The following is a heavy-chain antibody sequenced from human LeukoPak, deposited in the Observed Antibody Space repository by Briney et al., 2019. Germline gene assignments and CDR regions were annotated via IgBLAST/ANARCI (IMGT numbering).Heavy chain of an antibody. Sequence: ASVKVSCKASGYTFTGYYMHWVRQAPGQGLEWMGWINPNSGGTNYAQKFQGRVTMTRDTSISAAYMELSRLRSDDTAVYYCARGLRYYDSSGYYYYYFDYWGQGTLVTVSS. D-gene: IGHD3-22*01. CDR1: GYTFTGYY. V-gene: IGHV1-2*02. CDR3: ARGLRYYDSSGYYYYYFDY. CDR2: INPNSGGT. J-gene: IGHJ4*02.